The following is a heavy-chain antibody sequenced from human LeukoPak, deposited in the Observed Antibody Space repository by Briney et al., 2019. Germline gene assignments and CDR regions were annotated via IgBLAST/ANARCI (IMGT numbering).Heavy chain of an antibody. D-gene: IGHD3-9*01. J-gene: IGHJ4*02. V-gene: IGHV4-34*01. CDR1: GGSISGYY. Sequence: SETLSLTCAVYGGSISGYYWSWIRQPPGKGLEWVGEIHYTGATSYNPSLKSRATIPIETSKNQVSLRLSSVTAADTAVYYCTRGNILSGYCFDFWGQGALVTVSS. CDR3: TRGNILSGYCFDF. CDR2: IHYTGAT.